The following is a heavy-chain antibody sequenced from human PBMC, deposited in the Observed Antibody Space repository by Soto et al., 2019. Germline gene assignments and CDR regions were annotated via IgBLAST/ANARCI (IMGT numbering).Heavy chain of an antibody. V-gene: IGHV4-59*08. Sequence: SETLSLTCTFSGCSISSYYWSLIRQPPGKGLEWIGYIYYSGSTNYNPSLKSRVTISVDTSKNQFSLKLSSVTAADTAVYYCARQNSIRWGLDYWGQGTLVTVSS. CDR2: IYYSGST. CDR3: ARQNSIRWGLDY. D-gene: IGHD3-3*01. CDR1: GCSISSYY. J-gene: IGHJ4*02.